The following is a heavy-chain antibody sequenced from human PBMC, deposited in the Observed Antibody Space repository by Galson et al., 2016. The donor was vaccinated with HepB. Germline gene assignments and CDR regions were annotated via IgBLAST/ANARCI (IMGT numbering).Heavy chain of an antibody. V-gene: IGHV3-48*02. CDR1: GFTFSSYS. Sequence: SLRLSCAASGFTFSSYSMNWVRQAPGKGLEWVSYISSSSSTINYADSVKGRFAISRDNAENSLYLQMNSLRDEDTAVYYCARGSTVTLAFGYWGQGTLVTVSS. CDR2: ISSSSSTI. CDR3: ARGSTVTLAFGY. J-gene: IGHJ4*02. D-gene: IGHD4-17*01.